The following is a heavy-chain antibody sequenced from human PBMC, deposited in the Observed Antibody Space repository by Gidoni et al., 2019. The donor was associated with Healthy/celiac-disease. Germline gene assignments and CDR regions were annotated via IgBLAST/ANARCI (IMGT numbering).Heavy chain of an antibody. J-gene: IGHJ6*02. V-gene: IGHV3-30-3*01. CDR1: GFTVSSYA. CDR3: ARESGYDYPFYYGMDV. D-gene: IGHD5-12*01. CDR2: ISYDGSNT. Sequence: QVQLVESGGGVVQPGRSLRVSGAASGFTVSSYARHWVRQAPGKGLEWVAVISYDGSNTYYADSVKGRFTISRDNSKNTLYLQMNSLRAEDTAVYYCARESGYDYPFYYGMDVWGQGTTVTVSS.